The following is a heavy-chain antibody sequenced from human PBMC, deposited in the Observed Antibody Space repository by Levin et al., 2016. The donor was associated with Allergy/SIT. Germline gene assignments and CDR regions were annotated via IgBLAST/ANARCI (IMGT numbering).Heavy chain of an antibody. CDR2: IFPGDSTT. J-gene: IGHJ6*02. CDR3: ARRGTQNGAYGPYYHGMDV. D-gene: IGHD4-17*01. Sequence: GGSLRLSCTGSGYNFTNYWVAWVRQMPGKGLEWMGIIFPGDSTTIYSPSFQGQVTMSVDKSISTAYLQWSSLKASDTATYYCARRGTQNGAYGPYYHGMDVWGPGTTVTVSS. V-gene: IGHV5-51*01. CDR1: GYNFTNYW.